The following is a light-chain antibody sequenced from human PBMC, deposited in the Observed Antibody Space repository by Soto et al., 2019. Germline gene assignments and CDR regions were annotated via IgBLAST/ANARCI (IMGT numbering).Light chain of an antibody. CDR2: DAS. CDR3: QQYNGYFLT. Sequence: DIQMTQSPSTLSASVGDRVTITCRASPSTSNWLAWYQQKPGKAPKLLIYDASSLQSGVPSRFSGSGSGTEFSLTIGGLQPDDFASYYCQQYNGYFLTFGGGTKVEIK. V-gene: IGKV1-5*01. CDR1: PSTSNW. J-gene: IGKJ4*01.